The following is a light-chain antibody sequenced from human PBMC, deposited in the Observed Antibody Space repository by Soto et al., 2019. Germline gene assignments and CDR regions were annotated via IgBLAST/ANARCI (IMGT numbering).Light chain of an antibody. Sequence: QSALTQPRSVSASPGQSVTLSCTGSRSDVGVYNYVSWYQQHPGKAPKLMIYDVSKRPSGVPGRFSGSKSGNTASLTISGLQAEDEADYYCCSYTTSTTVVFGTGTKLTVL. V-gene: IGLV2-11*01. CDR3: CSYTTSTTVV. CDR2: DVS. J-gene: IGLJ1*01. CDR1: RSDVGVYNY.